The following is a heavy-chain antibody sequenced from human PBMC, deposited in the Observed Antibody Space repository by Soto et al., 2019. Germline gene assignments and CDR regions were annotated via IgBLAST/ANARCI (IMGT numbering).Heavy chain of an antibody. CDR1: GFTFSNYD. CDR2: ISSSGSTI. D-gene: IGHD1-26*01. J-gene: IGHJ4*02. Sequence: GRSLSLSSAGSGFTFSNYDRSWVRQAPGKGLAWVSAISSSGSTIYYADSVKGRFTISRDNAKNSLYLQMNSLRAEDTAVYYCARPRWREQLNYFDYWGQGTLVTVSS. CDR3: ARPRWREQLNYFDY. V-gene: IGHV3-11*01.